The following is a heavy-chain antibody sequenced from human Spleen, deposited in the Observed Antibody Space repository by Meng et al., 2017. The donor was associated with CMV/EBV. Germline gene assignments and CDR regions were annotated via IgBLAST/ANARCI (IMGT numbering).Heavy chain of an antibody. J-gene: IGHJ4*02. CDR3: ARDSRPEYSSTWFAPDY. CDR2: IGTAGDK. Sequence: GGSLRLSCAASGFTFSRNDMHWVRQPVGKGLEWVSTIGTAGDKSYAASVKGRFTISRDNSKNTLYLQMNSLRAEDTAVYYCARDSRPEYSSTWFAPDYWGQGTLVTVSS. CDR1: GFTFSRND. V-gene: IGHV3-13*01. D-gene: IGHD6-13*01.